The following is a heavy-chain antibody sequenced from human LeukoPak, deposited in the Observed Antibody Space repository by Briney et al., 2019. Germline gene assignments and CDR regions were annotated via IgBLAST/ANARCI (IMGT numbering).Heavy chain of an antibody. D-gene: IGHD3-10*01. CDR3: AKDLGFGELGLDY. CDR2: ISGSGGST. J-gene: IGHJ4*02. V-gene: IGHV3-23*01. CDR1: GLTFSGYA. Sequence: QTGGSLRLSCAASGLTFSGYAMSWVRQAPGKGLEWVSAISGSGGSTYYADSVKGRFTISRDNSNNTLYLQMNSLRAEDTAVYHCAKDLGFGELGLDYWGQGTLVTVSS.